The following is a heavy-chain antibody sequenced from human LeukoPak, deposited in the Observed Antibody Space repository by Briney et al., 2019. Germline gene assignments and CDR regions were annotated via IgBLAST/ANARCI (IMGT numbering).Heavy chain of an antibody. V-gene: IGHV1-2*02. J-gene: IGHJ4*02. CDR1: GYTLTGHY. CDR3: ARDPYSNYFDY. Sequence: ASVKVSCKSSGYTLTGHYMHWVRQAPGQGLEWMGWINPNTGGINYAQKFQGRVTMTRDTSISAAYMELSRLRSDDTAVYYCARDPYSNYFDYWGQGTLVTVSS. D-gene: IGHD5-18*01. CDR2: INPNTGGI.